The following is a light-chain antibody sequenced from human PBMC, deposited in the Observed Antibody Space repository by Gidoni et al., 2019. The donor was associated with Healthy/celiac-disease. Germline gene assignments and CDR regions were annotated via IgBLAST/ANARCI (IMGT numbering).Light chain of an antibody. CDR3: QQRSNWPPFG. V-gene: IGKV3-11*01. CDR1: QSVSSY. J-gene: IGKJ5*01. Sequence: EIVLTQSPATLSLSPGERATLSCRASQSVSSYLAWYQQKPGQAPRLLIYDASNRATGIPARFSGSGSGTDFTLTISSLEPEDFAVYYCQQRSNWPPFGFXXXTRLEIK. CDR2: DAS.